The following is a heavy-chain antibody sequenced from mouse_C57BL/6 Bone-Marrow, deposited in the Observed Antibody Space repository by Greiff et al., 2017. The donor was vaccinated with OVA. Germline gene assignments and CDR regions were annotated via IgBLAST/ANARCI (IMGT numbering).Heavy chain of an antibody. CDR1: GYTFTDYE. J-gene: IGHJ4*01. CDR3: TRGLLLAMDY. V-gene: IGHV1-15*01. CDR2: IDPETGGT. D-gene: IGHD2-3*01. Sequence: VQLQQSGAELVRPGASVTLSCKASGYTFTDYEMHWVKQTPVHGLEWIGAIDPETGGTAYNQKFKGKAILTADKSSSTAYMELRSLTSEDSAVYYCTRGLLLAMDYWGQGTSVTVSS.